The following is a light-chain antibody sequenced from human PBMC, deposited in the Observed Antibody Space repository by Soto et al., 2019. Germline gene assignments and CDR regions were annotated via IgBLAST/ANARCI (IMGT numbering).Light chain of an antibody. Sequence: QSVLTQPPSASGTPGQRVTISCSGSSSKIGSNTVNWYQQLPGTAPKLLIYSNNQRPSGVPDRFSGSKSGTSASLAISGLQSEDEADYYCAAWDDSLNGLFGTGTKLTVL. J-gene: IGLJ1*01. V-gene: IGLV1-44*01. CDR1: SSKIGSNT. CDR2: SNN. CDR3: AAWDDSLNGL.